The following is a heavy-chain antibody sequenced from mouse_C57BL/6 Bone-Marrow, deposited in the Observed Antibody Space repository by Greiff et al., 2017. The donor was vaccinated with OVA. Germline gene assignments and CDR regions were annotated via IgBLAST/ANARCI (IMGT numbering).Heavy chain of an antibody. Sequence: QVQLQQPGAELVRPGSSVKLSCTASGYTFTSYWMAWVKQRPGQGLEWIGNIYPSDSETHYNQKFKDKATLTVDKSSSTAYMQLSSLTSEDSAVYYCARRRDYYGSSYGDFDYWGQGTTLTVSS. CDR2: IYPSDSET. V-gene: IGHV1-61*01. J-gene: IGHJ2*01. CDR3: ARRRDYYGSSYGDFDY. CDR1: GYTFTSYW. D-gene: IGHD1-1*01.